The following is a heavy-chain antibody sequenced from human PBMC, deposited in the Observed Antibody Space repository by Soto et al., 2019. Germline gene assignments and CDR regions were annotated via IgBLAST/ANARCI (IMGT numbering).Heavy chain of an antibody. J-gene: IGHJ6*02. Sequence: EVQLVESGGGFVQPGGSLRLSCAASGFTFDSYWMTWVRQAPGKGLEWVAHIKQDGGQTYYADSVKGRFTISRDNAKTSLYLEVNSLRAEDTAVYYCAGAPYYYFGMDVWGQGTTVTVSS. V-gene: IGHV3-7*01. CDR1: GFTFDSYW. CDR3: AGAPYYYFGMDV. CDR2: IKQDGGQT.